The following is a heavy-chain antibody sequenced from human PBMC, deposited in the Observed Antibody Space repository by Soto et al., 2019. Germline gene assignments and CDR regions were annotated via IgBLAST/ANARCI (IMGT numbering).Heavy chain of an antibody. Sequence: GESLKISCKGCGCSFSNWWIAWVRHMPGKGLEYMGIIYPSDSQTRYSPSFQGQVTISADKSISTAYLQWSSLKASDTAIYYCARHGFYGDYSSNYFDPWGQGTLVTVSS. J-gene: IGHJ5*02. V-gene: IGHV5-51*01. D-gene: IGHD4-17*01. CDR2: IYPSDSQT. CDR1: GCSFSNWW. CDR3: ARHGFYGDYSSNYFDP.